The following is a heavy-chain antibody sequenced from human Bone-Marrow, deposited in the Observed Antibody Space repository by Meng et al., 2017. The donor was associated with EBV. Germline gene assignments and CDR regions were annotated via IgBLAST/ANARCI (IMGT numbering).Heavy chain of an antibody. CDR2: INSDGSST. V-gene: IGHV3-74*01. Sequence: VQLVEYGGGSVQPGGSLGLSCASSEFTFSSYWRHGVRQAPGKGLVWVSRINSDGSSTSYADSVKGRFSISRDNAKNTLYLQMNSLTVDDTAIYYCVRGYGGSYLGGDHWGQGTLVTVSS. CDR3: VRGYGGSYLGGDH. J-gene: IGHJ5*02. D-gene: IGHD1-26*01. CDR1: EFTFSSYW.